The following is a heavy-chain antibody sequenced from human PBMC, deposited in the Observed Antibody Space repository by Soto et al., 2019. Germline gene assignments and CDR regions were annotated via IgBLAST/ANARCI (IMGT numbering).Heavy chain of an antibody. D-gene: IGHD6-19*01. CDR3: ARRKQWLGDAFDI. Sequence: PSETLSLTCPVSGGSISSYYLSWIRQPPGKGLEWIGYIYYSGSTNYNPSLKSRVTISVDTSKNQLSLKLSSVTAADTAVYYCARRKQWLGDAFDIWGQGTMVTVSS. CDR2: IYYSGST. J-gene: IGHJ3*02. CDR1: GGSISSYY. V-gene: IGHV4-59*08.